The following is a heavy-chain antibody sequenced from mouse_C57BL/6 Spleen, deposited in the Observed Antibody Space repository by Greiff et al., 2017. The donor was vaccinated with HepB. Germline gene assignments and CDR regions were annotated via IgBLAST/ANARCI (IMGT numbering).Heavy chain of an antibody. D-gene: IGHD1-1*01. CDR1: GYTFTSYW. CDR2: IDPSDSYT. J-gene: IGHJ4*01. Sequence: QVQLQQPGAELVMPGASVKLSCKASGYTFTSYWMHWVKQRPGQGLEWIGEIDPSDSYTNYNQKFKGKSTLTVDKSSSTAYMQLSCLTSEDSAVYYCARGPYYGSSYDAMDYWGQGTSVTVSS. V-gene: IGHV1-69*01. CDR3: ARGPYYGSSYDAMDY.